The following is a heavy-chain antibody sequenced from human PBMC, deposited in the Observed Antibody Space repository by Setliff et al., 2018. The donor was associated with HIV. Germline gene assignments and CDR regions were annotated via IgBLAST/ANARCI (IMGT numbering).Heavy chain of an antibody. CDR3: TRHAGRENQLPHTYYYYMDV. D-gene: IGHD2-2*01. CDR2: IKYSGNT. J-gene: IGHJ6*03. Sequence: SSETLSLTCAVYGRSLSGYYWSWIRQPPGKGLEWIGYIKYSGNTNYNPSLKSRATISVDTSKNQFSLKVTSVTAADTAVYYCTRHAGRENQLPHTYYYYMDVWGKGATVTVSS. CDR1: GRSLSGYY. V-gene: IGHV4-59*08.